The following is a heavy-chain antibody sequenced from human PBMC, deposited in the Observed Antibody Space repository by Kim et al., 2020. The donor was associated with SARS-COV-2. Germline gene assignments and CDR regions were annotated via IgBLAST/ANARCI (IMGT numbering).Heavy chain of an antibody. Sequence: GGSLRLSCAASGFTFSSYSMNWVRQAPGKGLEWVSSISSSSSYIYYADSVKGRFTISRDNAKNSLYLQMNSLRAEDTAVYYCAREPDPLLRYFDWLSSYYYGMDVWGQGTTVTVSS. CDR3: AREPDPLLRYFDWLSSYYYGMDV. CDR1: GFTFSSYS. CDR2: ISSSSSYI. D-gene: IGHD3-9*01. V-gene: IGHV3-21*04. J-gene: IGHJ6*02.